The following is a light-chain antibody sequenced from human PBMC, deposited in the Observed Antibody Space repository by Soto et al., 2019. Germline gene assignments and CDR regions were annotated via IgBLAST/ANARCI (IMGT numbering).Light chain of an antibody. J-gene: IGLJ1*01. CDR1: SSDVGGYDS. CDR3: CSYLGSYSYV. V-gene: IGLV2-11*01. Sequence: QSVPTQPRSVSGSPGQSVTISCTGTSSDVGGYDSVFWYQQQPGKAPKLLIYDVTKRPSGVPNRFSGSKSGNTASLTISGLLAEDEADYYCCSYLGSYSYVFGSGTKVTV. CDR2: DVT.